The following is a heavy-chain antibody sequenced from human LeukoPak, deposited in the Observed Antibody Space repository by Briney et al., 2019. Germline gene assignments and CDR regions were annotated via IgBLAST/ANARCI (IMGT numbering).Heavy chain of an antibody. CDR3: ARDMRVRGVNIYAMDD. J-gene: IGHJ6*02. CDR2: IKQDGSEK. V-gene: IGHV3-7*01. CDR1: GFTFSSYW. D-gene: IGHD3-10*01. Sequence: PGGSLRLSCAASGFTFSSYWMSWVRQAPGKGLEWVANIKQDGSEKYYVDSVKGRFTISRDNAKNSLYLQMNSLRAEDTAVYYCARDMRVRGVNIYAMDDWGQGTTVTVSS.